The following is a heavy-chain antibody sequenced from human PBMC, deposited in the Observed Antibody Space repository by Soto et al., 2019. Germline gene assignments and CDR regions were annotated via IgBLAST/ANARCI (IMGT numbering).Heavy chain of an antibody. CDR2: ITSDGVGT. J-gene: IGHJ6*03. D-gene: IGHD6-6*01. Sequence: GGSLRLSCAASGFTFSRQWMHWVRQTPGKGLVCVSRITSDGVGTYYANSVQGRFTISRDNSKNMVYLQMGSLRPEDMAVYYCARRARPDFYYMDVWGKGTTVTVSS. V-gene: IGHV3-64*01. CDR1: GFTFSRQW. CDR3: ARRARPDFYYMDV.